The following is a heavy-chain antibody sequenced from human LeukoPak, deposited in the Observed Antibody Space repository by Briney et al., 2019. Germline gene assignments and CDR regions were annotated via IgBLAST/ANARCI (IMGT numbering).Heavy chain of an antibody. CDR2: IIPIFGTA. V-gene: IGHV1-69*06. D-gene: IGHD3-22*01. CDR1: GGTFSSYA. J-gene: IGHJ4*02. CDR3: ARAFDDSSGLDY. Sequence: ASVKVSCKASGGTFSSYAISWVRQAPGQGPEWMGGIIPIFGTANYAQKFQGRVTITADKSTSTAYMELSSLRSEDTAVYYCARAFDDSSGLDYWGQGTLVTVSS.